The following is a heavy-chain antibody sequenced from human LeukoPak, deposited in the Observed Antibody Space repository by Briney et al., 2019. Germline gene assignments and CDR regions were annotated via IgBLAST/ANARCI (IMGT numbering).Heavy chain of an antibody. J-gene: IGHJ4*02. CDR1: GFTFSSFW. D-gene: IGHD1-26*01. Sequence: RCLSLSCAASGFTFSSFWMRWVRPVPGRGRVWVSRINRYGKSTNYAESVKGQFTISRDNAKNTLYLQMNSLRAEDTAVYYCPRALLRERSVGLDYWGQGTLVTVSS. CDR3: PRALLRERSVGLDY. V-gene: IGHV3-74*01. CDR2: INRYGKST.